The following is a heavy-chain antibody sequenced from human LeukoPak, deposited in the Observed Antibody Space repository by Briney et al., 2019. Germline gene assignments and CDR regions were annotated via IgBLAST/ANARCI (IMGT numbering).Heavy chain of an antibody. CDR1: GFTFSDYY. D-gene: IGHD3-22*01. Sequence: GGSLRLSCAASGFTFSDYYMSWIRQAPGKGLEWVSYISSSGSTIYYADSVKGRFTISRDNAKNSLYLQMNSLRAEDTTVYYCARNSGADYYYDSSGYYYFWGQGTMATVSS. CDR2: ISSSGSTI. V-gene: IGHV3-11*04. J-gene: IGHJ3*01. CDR3: ARNSGADYYYDSSGYYYF.